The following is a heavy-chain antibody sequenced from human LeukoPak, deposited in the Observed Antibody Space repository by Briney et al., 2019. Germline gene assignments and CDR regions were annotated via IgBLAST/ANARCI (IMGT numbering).Heavy chain of an antibody. J-gene: IGHJ4*02. CDR1: GGSISSSSYY. V-gene: IGHV4-39*01. Sequence: SETLSLTCTVSGGSISSSSYYWGWIRQPPGKGLEWIGSISYSGSTYYNPSLNSRVTISVDTSKYRFSLKLSSVTAADTAIYYCARSVDSLLNFDYWGQGTLVTVSS. D-gene: IGHD3-22*01. CDR3: ARSVDSLLNFDY. CDR2: ISYSGST.